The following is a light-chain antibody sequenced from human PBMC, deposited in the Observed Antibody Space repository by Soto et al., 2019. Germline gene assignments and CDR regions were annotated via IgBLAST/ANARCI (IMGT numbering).Light chain of an antibody. J-gene: IGLJ7*01. CDR2: EVS. CDR1: SSDIGSYNF. CDR3: SSYTTGDTK. Sequence: QSVLTEPASVSGSPGQSITISCTGTSSDIGSYNFVSWYQQYPGKAPKVIIYEVSNRPSGVSIRISGSKSGNTASLTISGLQAEDEAEYYCSSYTTGDTKFGGGTQLTVL. V-gene: IGLV2-14*01.